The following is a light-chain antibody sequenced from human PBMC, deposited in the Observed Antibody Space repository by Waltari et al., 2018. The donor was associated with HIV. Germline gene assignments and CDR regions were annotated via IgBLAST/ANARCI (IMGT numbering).Light chain of an antibody. J-gene: IGKJ4*01. Sequence: DIVMTQSPVSLFVTPGEPASISCTSSQSLLKSNGYMYLDWYLQKPGQSPQLLIFLGSNRASGVPERFSASGSATDFTLKVSRVEAEDVGVYYCMQSLESPLTFGGGTKVEIK. CDR2: LGS. V-gene: IGKV2-28*01. CDR3: MQSLESPLT. CDR1: QSLLKSNGYMY.